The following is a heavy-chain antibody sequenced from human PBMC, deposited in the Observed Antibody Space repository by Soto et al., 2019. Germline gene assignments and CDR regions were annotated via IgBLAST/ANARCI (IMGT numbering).Heavy chain of an antibody. D-gene: IGHD1-26*01. J-gene: IGHJ4*02. V-gene: IGHV1-18*01. CDR1: GYTFSNYG. Sequence: QVQLVQSGPEVKKPGASVKVSCKGSGYTFSNYGVTWVRQAPGQGLERLGWVSAYNRNTDYAQKFEYRATMTIDTSTTTAYLELRGLTPDDTAVYYCARERRWEPLLYWGQGTL. CDR3: ARERRWEPLLY. CDR2: VSAYNRNT.